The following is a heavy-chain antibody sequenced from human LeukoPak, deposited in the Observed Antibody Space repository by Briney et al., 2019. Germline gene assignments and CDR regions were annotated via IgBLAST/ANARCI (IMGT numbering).Heavy chain of an antibody. J-gene: IGHJ6*03. CDR3: ASSAPLYYYMDV. CDR2: INHSGST. Sequence: SETLSLTCAVYGGSFSGYYWSWLRQPPGKGLEWIGEINHSGSTNYNPSLKSRVTISVDTSKNHFSLELSSVTAADTAVYYCASSAPLYYYMDVWGEGTTVTVSS. CDR1: GGSFSGYY. V-gene: IGHV4-34*01.